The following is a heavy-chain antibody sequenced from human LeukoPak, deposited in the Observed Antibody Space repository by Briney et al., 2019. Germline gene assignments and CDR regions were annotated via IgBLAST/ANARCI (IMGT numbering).Heavy chain of an antibody. Sequence: SQTLSRTCTVSGGSISRGGYYWSWIRQHPGKGLEGIGYIFYSGSTYYNPSLRSRVTISADTSKNQFSLKLSSVTAAETAVYYCARGRIGCTNGVGYPHWYYIDVWGKGTPVTVSS. CDR1: GGSISRGGYY. CDR3: ARGRIGCTNGVGYPHWYYIDV. J-gene: IGHJ6*03. V-gene: IGHV4-31*03. CDR2: IFYSGST. D-gene: IGHD2-8*01.